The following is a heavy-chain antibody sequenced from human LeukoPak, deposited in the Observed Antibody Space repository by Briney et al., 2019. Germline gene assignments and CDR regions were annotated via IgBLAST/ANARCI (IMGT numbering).Heavy chain of an antibody. D-gene: IGHD2-2*01. CDR2: IYTSGGT. V-gene: IGHV4-4*09. Sequence: PSETLSLTCTVSGGSISSYYWSWIRQPPGKGLEWIGYIYTSGGTNYNPSLKSRVTISVDTSKNQFSLKLSSVTAADTAVYYCARHKSSTSSTGSAFDIWGQGTMVTVSS. CDR3: ARHKSSTSSTGSAFDI. CDR1: GGSISSYY. J-gene: IGHJ3*02.